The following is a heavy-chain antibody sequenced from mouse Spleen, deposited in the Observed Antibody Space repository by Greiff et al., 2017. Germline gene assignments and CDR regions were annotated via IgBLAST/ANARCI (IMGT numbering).Heavy chain of an antibody. Sequence: EVQLQQSGPELVKPGASVKIPCKASGYTFTDYNMDWVKQSHGKSLEWIGDINPNNGGTIYNQKFKGKATLTVDKSSSTAYMELRSLTSEDTAVYYCARWDYYGSSRGDYAMDYWGQGTSVTVSS. J-gene: IGHJ4*01. CDR1: GYTFTDYN. CDR3: ARWDYYGSSRGDYAMDY. V-gene: IGHV1-18*01. D-gene: IGHD1-1*01. CDR2: INPNNGGT.